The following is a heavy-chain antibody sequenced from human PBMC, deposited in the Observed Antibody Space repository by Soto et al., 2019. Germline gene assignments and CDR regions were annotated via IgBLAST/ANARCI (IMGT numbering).Heavy chain of an antibody. Sequence: PSETLSLTCTVSGGSISTSNYYWGWVRQPPGKGLEWIGNIYYSGTTYYNPSLKSRVTISVDTSKNQFSLKLNSVTAADTAVYFCAMSVLPASRHTGFDCWGAGTLVTVSS. CDR3: AMSVLPASRHTGFDC. CDR2: IYYSGTT. V-gene: IGHV4-39*01. D-gene: IGHD1-1*01. CDR1: GGSISTSNYY. J-gene: IGHJ4*02.